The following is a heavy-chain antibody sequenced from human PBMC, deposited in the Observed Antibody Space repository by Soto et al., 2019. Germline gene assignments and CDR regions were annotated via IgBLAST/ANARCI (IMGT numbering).Heavy chain of an antibody. J-gene: IGHJ6*02. D-gene: IGHD1-1*01. CDR3: ARGGKERFRGSGMDV. CDR1: GGRFTTYA. Sequence: GASVKVSCKASGGRFTTYAFNWMRQAPGQGLEWLGGIITFFGAAMYAQKFQGRVTITAGELTTTAYMELSGLRSEDTAVYYCARGGKERFRGSGMDVWGQGTTVTVSS. V-gene: IGHV1-69*13. CDR2: IITFFGAA.